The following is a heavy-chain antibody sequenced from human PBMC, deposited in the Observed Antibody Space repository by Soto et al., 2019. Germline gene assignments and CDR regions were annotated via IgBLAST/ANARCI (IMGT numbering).Heavy chain of an antibody. CDR2: IGTAGDT. J-gene: IGHJ4*02. Sequence: GGSLRLSCAASGFTFSSYDIHCVRQATGKGLEWVSAIGTAGDTYYPGSVKGRFTISRENAKNSLYLQMNSLRAGDTAVYYCARGYHCSGGSCYSGLDYWGQGTLVTVSS. V-gene: IGHV3-13*01. CDR1: GFTFSSYD. D-gene: IGHD2-15*01. CDR3: ARGYHCSGGSCYSGLDY.